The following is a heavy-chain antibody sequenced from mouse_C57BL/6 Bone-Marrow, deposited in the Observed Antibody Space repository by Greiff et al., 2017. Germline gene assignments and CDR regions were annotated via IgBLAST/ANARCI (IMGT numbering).Heavy chain of an antibody. V-gene: IGHV1-69*01. D-gene: IGHD1-1*01. Sequence: VQLQQPGAELVMPGASVKLSCKASGYTFTSYWMHWVKQRPGQGLEWIGEIDPSDSYTNYNQKFKGKSTLTVDKSSSTAYMQLSSLKSEDSAVYYCARGVTTVESWFAYWGQGTLVTVSA. J-gene: IGHJ3*01. CDR2: IDPSDSYT. CDR3: ARGVTTVESWFAY. CDR1: GYTFTSYW.